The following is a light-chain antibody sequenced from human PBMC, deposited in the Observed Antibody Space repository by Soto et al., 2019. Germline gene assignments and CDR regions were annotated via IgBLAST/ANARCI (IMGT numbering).Light chain of an antibody. J-gene: IGKJ1*01. Sequence: EVVMTQSPATLSVSPGERATLSCRASQTISTNLAWYQRKPGQAPRLLIYGASTRATGVPARFSGSGSGTEFTLTISSLQSEDFAVYYCQQYKNWPPWTFGQGTKVGIK. CDR3: QQYKNWPPWT. V-gene: IGKV3-15*01. CDR1: QTISTN. CDR2: GAS.